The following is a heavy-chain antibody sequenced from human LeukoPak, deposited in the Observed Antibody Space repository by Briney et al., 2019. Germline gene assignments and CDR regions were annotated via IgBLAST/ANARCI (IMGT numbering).Heavy chain of an antibody. D-gene: IGHD1-26*01. V-gene: IGHV3-48*01. CDR2: ISGRSSTI. Sequence: SGGSLRLSCAASAFTFSDYSMNWVRQAPGKGLEWVSYISGRSSTIYYADSVKGRFTISRDNAKNSMYLQMNSLRAEDTAVYYCARDRGGGSHDDFDYWGQGTLVTVSS. CDR1: AFTFSDYS. CDR3: ARDRGGGSHDDFDY. J-gene: IGHJ4*02.